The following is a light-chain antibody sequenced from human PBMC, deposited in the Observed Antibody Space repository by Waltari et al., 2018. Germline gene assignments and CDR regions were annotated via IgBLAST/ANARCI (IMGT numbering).Light chain of an antibody. CDR1: QSISSW. CDR2: KAS. CDR3: QHYNTYPFT. J-gene: IGKJ3*01. V-gene: IGKV1-5*03. Sequence: DIQMTQSPSTLSASVVDRVTITCRASQSISSWLAWYQQQPGKAPKVLIYKASSLESGVPSRFSGSGSGTEFTLTISSLQPDDFATYYCQHYNTYPFTFGPGTKVDIK.